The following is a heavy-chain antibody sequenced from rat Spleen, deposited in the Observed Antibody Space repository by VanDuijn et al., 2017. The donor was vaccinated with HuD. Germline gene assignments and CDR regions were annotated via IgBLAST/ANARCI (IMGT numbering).Heavy chain of an antibody. Sequence: EVQLVESGGGLVQPGRSMKLSCAASGFTFSDYYMAWVRQAPTKGLEWVASISYEGNTAFYGASVKGRFTVSRDNAKRTLYLQMGSLRSEDTATYYCVREDLGVNYWGQGVMVTVSS. CDR2: ISYEGNTA. CDR1: GFTFSDYY. CDR3: VREDLGVNY. J-gene: IGHJ2*01. V-gene: IGHV5-22*01. D-gene: IGHD1-7*01.